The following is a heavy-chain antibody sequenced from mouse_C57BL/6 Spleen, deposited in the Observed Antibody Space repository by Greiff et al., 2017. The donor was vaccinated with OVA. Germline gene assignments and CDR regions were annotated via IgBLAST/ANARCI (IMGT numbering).Heavy chain of an antibody. CDR1: GFNIKDYY. J-gene: IGHJ2*01. D-gene: IGHD3-2*02. V-gene: IGHV14-1*01. CDR3: TALDSSGYEFDY. Sequence: EVQLHQSGAELVRPGASVKLSCTASGFNIKDYYMHWVKQRPEQGLEWIGRIDPEDGDTEYAPKFQGKATMTADTSSNTAYLQLSSLTSEDTAVYYCTALDSSGYEFDYWGQGTTLTVSS. CDR2: IDPEDGDT.